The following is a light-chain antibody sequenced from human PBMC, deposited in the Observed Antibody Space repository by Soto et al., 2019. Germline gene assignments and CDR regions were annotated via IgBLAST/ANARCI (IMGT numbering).Light chain of an antibody. Sequence: EIVLTQSPGTLSLSPGERATLSCRASQPISSHNYLAWYQQKPGQAPRVLIYGASRRATGISDRFSGSGSGTDFTLTISRLEPEDFAVYYCQQYDNSPLTFGGGTKVEIE. V-gene: IGKV3-20*01. CDR1: QPISSHNY. CDR3: QQYDNSPLT. J-gene: IGKJ4*01. CDR2: GAS.